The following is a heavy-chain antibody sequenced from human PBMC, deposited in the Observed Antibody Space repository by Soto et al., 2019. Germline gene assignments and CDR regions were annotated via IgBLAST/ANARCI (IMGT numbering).Heavy chain of an antibody. CDR2: INAGNGNT. J-gene: IGHJ4*02. V-gene: IGHV1-3*01. CDR1: GYTFTSYA. CDR3: AKDLALWYYGSGSHDFFDY. Sequence: ASVKVSCKASGYTFTSYAMHWVRQAPGQRLEWMGWINAGNGNTKYSQKFQGRVTITRDTSASTAYMELNSLRAEDTAVYYCAKDLALWYYGSGSHDFFDYWGQGTLVTVSS. D-gene: IGHD3-10*01.